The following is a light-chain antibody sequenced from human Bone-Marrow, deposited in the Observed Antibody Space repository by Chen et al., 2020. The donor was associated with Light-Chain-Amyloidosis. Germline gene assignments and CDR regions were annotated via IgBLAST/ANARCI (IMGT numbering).Light chain of an antibody. V-gene: IGLV3-21*02. CDR1: NLGTTS. J-gene: IGLJ3*02. CDR3: QVWDRSSDRPV. Sequence: SYVLTHPPSVSLAPGQPATTAFGGKNLGTTSVHWYQQTPGPAPLLVVYDDSDRPWGIPERFAGSNAGNTATLTSSRVEAGDEADYCCQVWDRSSDRPVFGGGTKLTVL. CDR2: DDS.